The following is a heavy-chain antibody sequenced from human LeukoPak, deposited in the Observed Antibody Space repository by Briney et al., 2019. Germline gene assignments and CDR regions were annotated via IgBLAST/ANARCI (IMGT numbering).Heavy chain of an antibody. CDR3: ARGSMIVESDDTHDHTLGAPAYYFDY. Sequence: SETLSLTCAVSGGSFSGYYWSWIRQPPGKGLEWIGEINHSGSTNYNPSLKSRVTISVDTSKNQFSLKLSSVTAADTAVYYCARGSMIVESDDTHDHTLGAPAYYFDYWGQGTLVTVSS. CDR1: GGSFSGYY. CDR2: INHSGST. J-gene: IGHJ4*02. D-gene: IGHD3-22*01. V-gene: IGHV4-34*01.